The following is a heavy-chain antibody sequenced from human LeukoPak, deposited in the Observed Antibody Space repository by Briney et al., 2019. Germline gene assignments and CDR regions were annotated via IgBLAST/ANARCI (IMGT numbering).Heavy chain of an antibody. D-gene: IGHD5-18*01. Sequence: GGSLRLSCAASGFTFSDYWMSWVRQAPGKGLERVATIKKDGSEKYYVDSVKGRFTISRDNAKNSLDLQMNSLRAEDTAVYYCATPDGVDTAMVTGFDYWGQGTLVTVSS. V-gene: IGHV3-7*01. CDR1: GFTFSDYW. CDR3: ATPDGVDTAMVTGFDY. J-gene: IGHJ4*02. CDR2: IKKDGSEK.